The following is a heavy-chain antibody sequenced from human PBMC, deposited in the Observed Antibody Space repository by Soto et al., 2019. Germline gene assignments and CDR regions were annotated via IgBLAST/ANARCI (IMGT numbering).Heavy chain of an antibody. J-gene: IGHJ4*02. CDR2: IWYDGSNK. CDR3: ARGDDSGRAE. Sequence: QVQLVESGGGVVQPGRSLRLSCAASGFTFSNHGMHWVRQAPGKGLEWVAVIWYDGSNKYYADSVKGRFTISRDNSKNTLYLQMNSLRAEDTALYYCARGDDSGRAEWGQGTLVTVSS. D-gene: IGHD3-10*01. V-gene: IGHV3-33*01. CDR1: GFTFSNHG.